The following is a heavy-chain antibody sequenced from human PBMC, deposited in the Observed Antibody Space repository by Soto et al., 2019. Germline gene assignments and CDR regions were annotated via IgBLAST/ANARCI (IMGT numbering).Heavy chain of an antibody. CDR3: ARVKYGNWAIEY. J-gene: IGHJ4*02. V-gene: IGHV4-30-4*01. Sequence: SETLSLTCTVSGDSISSGDYYWSWIRQPPGKGLEWIGYIYYTGSTYYNPSLKSRVTISVDTSKNQLSLKLSSVTAADTAIFYRARVKYGNWAIEYWGQGTLVTVSS. CDR2: IYYTGST. D-gene: IGHD7-27*01. CDR1: GDSISSGDYY.